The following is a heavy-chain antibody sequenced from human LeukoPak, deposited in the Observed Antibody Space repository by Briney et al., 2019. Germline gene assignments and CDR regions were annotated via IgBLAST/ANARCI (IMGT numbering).Heavy chain of an antibody. CDR1: GFTFSSYA. CDR3: ARDSVYSSSWYLDY. J-gene: IGHJ4*02. Sequence: GGSLRLSCAASGFTFSSYAMHWVRQAPGKGLEWVAVISYDGSNKYYADSVKGRFTISRDNSKNTLYLQMNSLRAEDTAVYYCARDSVYSSSWYLDYWGQGTLVTVSS. CDR2: ISYDGSNK. D-gene: IGHD6-13*01. V-gene: IGHV3-30*01.